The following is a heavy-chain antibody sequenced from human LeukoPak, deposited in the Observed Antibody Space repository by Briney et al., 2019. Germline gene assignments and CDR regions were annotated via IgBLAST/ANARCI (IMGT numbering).Heavy chain of an antibody. Sequence: PGGSLRLSCAASGFTFSSYSMNWVRQAPGKGLEWVSSISSSSSYIYCADSVKGRFTISRDNSKNTLYLQMNSLRAEDTAVYYCAREMRYCSSTSCYPHFDYWGQGTLVTVSS. D-gene: IGHD2-2*01. CDR3: AREMRYCSSTSCYPHFDY. V-gene: IGHV3-21*01. J-gene: IGHJ4*02. CDR2: ISSSSSYI. CDR1: GFTFSSYS.